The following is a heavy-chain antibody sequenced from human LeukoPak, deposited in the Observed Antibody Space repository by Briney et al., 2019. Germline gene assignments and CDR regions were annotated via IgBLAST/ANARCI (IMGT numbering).Heavy chain of an antibody. Sequence: PGGSLRLSCAASGFTFSSYSMNWVRQAPGKGLEWVSSISSSSSYLYYADSVKGRFTISRANAKNSLYLEMNSLRAEDTAVYYCARGADYDILTGYMDVWGKGTTVTVSS. CDR3: ARGADYDILTGYMDV. J-gene: IGHJ6*03. CDR2: ISSSSSYL. D-gene: IGHD3-9*01. V-gene: IGHV3-21*01. CDR1: GFTFSSYS.